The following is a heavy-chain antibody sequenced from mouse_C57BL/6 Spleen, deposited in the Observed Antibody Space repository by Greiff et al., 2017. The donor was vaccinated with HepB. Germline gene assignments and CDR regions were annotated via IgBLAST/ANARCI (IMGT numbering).Heavy chain of an antibody. CDR2: INPSTGGT. Sequence: VHVKQSGPELVKPGASVKISCKASGYSFTGYYMNWVKQSPEKSLEWIGEINPSTGGTTYNQKFKAKATLTVDKSSSTAYMQLKSLTSEDSAVYYCARGPEKGYWGQGTTLTVSS. CDR3: ARGPEKGY. V-gene: IGHV1-42*01. J-gene: IGHJ2*01. CDR1: GYSFTGYY.